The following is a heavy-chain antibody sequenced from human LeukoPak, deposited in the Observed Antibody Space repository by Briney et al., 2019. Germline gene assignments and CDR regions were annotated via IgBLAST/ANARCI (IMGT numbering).Heavy chain of an antibody. J-gene: IGHJ5*02. Sequence: PSETLSLTCTVSGGSISSYYWSWIRQPPGKGLEWIGYIYYSGSTNYNPSLKSRVTISVDTSKNPFSLKLSSVTAADTAVYYCAKGDDYGANTRLPKYNWFDPWGQGTLVTVSS. CDR1: GGSISSYY. CDR2: IYYSGST. CDR3: AKGDDYGANTRLPKYNWFDP. V-gene: IGHV4-59*08. D-gene: IGHD4-23*01.